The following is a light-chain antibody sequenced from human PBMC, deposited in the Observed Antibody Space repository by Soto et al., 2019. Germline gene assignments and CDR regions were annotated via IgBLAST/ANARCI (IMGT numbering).Light chain of an antibody. J-gene: IGLJ3*02. CDR1: SSDVGRYNY. V-gene: IGLV2-14*01. CDR3: SSFAANDNVV. CDR2: EVS. Sequence: QSALTQPASVSGSPGQSITISCTGSSSDVGRYNYVSWYQHHPGKAPKLMIYEVSNRPSGGSDRFSGSKSGNTASLTVSGLQAGDEADYYCSSFAANDNVVFGGGTKLTVL.